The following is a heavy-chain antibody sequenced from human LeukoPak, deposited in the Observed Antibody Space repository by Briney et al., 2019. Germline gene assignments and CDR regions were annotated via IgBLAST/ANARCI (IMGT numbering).Heavy chain of an antibody. CDR2: INHSGST. CDR3: ARARGKADY. J-gene: IGHJ4*02. CDR1: GGSFSGYY. Sequence: SETLSLTCAVYGGSFSGYYWSWIRQPPGKGLEWIGEINHSGSTNYNPSLKSRVTISVDTSKNQFSLKLSSVTPADTAVYYCARARGKADYWGQGTLVTVSS. V-gene: IGHV4-34*01. D-gene: IGHD4-23*01.